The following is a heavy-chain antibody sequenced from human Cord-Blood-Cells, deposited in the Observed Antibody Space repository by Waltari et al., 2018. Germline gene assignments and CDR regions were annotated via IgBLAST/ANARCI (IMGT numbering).Heavy chain of an antibody. J-gene: IGHJ6*02. CDR1: GYTFTSYR. V-gene: IGHV1-18*01. CDR3: ARTDSSSSGFYYYGMDV. CDR2: ISAYNGNT. Sequence: QVQLVQSGAEVKKPGASVKVSCKASGYTFTSYRISWVRQAPGQGLEGMGWISAYNGNTNYAQKLQGRDTMTTDASTSTAYMELRSLRSDDQAVYYWARTDSSSSGFYYYGMDVWGQGTTVTVSS. D-gene: IGHD6-6*01.